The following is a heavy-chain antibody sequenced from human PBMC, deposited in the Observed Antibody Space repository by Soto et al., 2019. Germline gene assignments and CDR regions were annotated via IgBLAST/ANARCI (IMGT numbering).Heavy chain of an antibody. CDR1: GGSISSSY. CDR3: ACYEEARLFDC. J-gene: IGHJ4*02. V-gene: IGHV4-59*08. CDR2: IYYSGST. D-gene: IGHD6-6*01. Sequence: SATLSLTCTVSGGSISSSYWSWIRQPPGKGLEWIGYIYYSGSTTYNPSLKSRVTISVDTSKNQFSLKLSSVTAADTAVYYCACYEEARLFDCWGQGTLVTVSS.